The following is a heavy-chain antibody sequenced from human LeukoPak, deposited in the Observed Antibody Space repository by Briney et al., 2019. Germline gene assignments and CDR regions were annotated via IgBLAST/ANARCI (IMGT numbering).Heavy chain of an antibody. D-gene: IGHD3-22*01. CDR3: ARVYDSSGYYSWFDP. J-gene: IGHJ5*02. CDR1: GYTFTSYG. Sequence: ASVKVSCKASGYTFTSYGISCVRQAPGKGLEWMGWISAYNGNTNYAQKLQGRVTMTTDTSTSTAYMELRSLRSDDTAAYYCARVYDSSGYYSWFDPWGQGTLVTVSS. CDR2: ISAYNGNT. V-gene: IGHV1-18*01.